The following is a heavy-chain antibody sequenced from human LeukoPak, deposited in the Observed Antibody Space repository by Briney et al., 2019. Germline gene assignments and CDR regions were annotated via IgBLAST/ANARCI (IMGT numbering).Heavy chain of an antibody. V-gene: IGHV4-34*01. Sequence: SETLSLTCAVYGGSFSGYYWSWIRQPPGKGLEWIGEINHSGSTNYNPSLKSRVTISVDTSKNQFSLNLSSVTAADTAVYFCARTYQNYYYAMDVWGPGTTVTVSS. CDR3: ARTYQNYYYAMDV. D-gene: IGHD2-2*01. J-gene: IGHJ6*02. CDR2: INHSGST. CDR1: GGSFSGYY.